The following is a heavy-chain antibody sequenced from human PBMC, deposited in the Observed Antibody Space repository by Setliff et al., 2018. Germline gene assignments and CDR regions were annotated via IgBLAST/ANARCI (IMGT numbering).Heavy chain of an antibody. Sequence: PSETLSLTCAVYGGSFSGYYWSWLRQPPGKGLEWIGEINHSGSTNYNPSLKSRVTISVDTSKNRFSLKLSSVTAADTAVYYCARGWGSGWSKEGAFDIWGQGTMVTVSS. J-gene: IGHJ3*02. CDR1: GGSFSGYY. CDR3: ARGWGSGWSKEGAFDI. D-gene: IGHD6-19*01. V-gene: IGHV4-34*01. CDR2: INHSGST.